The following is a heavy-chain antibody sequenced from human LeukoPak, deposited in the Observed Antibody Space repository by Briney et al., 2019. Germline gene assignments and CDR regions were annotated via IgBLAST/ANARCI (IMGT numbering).Heavy chain of an antibody. CDR1: GFTFNNYW. V-gene: IGHV3-74*01. D-gene: IGHD1-1*01. CDR2: INNDGSSA. Sequence: GGSLRLSCAASGFTFNNYWIHWVRQVPGKGLVWVSRINNDGSSASYVDSVKGRFTISRGNAKNTLFLQMNSLRAEDTAVYYCARRGTGHGMDVWGQGTTVIVSS. J-gene: IGHJ6*02. CDR3: ARRGTGHGMDV.